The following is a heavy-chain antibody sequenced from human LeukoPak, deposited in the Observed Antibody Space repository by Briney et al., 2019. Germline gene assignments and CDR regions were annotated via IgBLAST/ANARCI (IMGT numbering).Heavy chain of an antibody. CDR3: AREGTTIVVALDY. V-gene: IGHV3-30-3*01. D-gene: IGHD3-22*01. CDR1: GFIFSSHV. CDR2: ISSDGSSK. J-gene: IGHJ4*02. Sequence: GGSLRLSCAASGFIFSSHVMHWVRQAPGKGLEWVAVISSDGSSKYYADSVKGRFTISRDNSKNTLYLQMKSLRAEDTAVYYCAREGTTIVVALDYWGQGTLVTVSS.